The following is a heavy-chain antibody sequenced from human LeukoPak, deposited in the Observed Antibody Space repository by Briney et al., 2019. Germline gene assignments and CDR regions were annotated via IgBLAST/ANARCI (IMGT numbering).Heavy chain of an antibody. Sequence: GGSLRLSCAASGFTFSNYWMAWVRQAPGKGLEWVAHINQDGSEEHYMDSVKARFTISRDNAKNSLSLQMNSLRAEDTAVYYCVRDGGVSGYDLLDYWGQGTLVTVSS. CDR1: GFTFSNYW. CDR2: INQDGSEE. J-gene: IGHJ4*02. CDR3: VRDGGVSGYDLLDY. D-gene: IGHD5-12*01. V-gene: IGHV3-7*01.